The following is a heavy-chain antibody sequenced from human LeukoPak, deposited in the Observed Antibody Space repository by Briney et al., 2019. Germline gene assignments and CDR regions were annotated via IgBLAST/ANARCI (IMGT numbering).Heavy chain of an antibody. V-gene: IGHV4-39*07. D-gene: IGHD5-12*01. Sequence: SSETLSLTCTVSGGSMSSSSYYWGWIRQPPGKGLEWIGSIYYSGGIYYSPSLKSRVTTLVDMSKNQFSLTLSSVTAADTAVYYCATVGRGYSGYDDAFDIWGQGTMVTVSS. CDR3: ATVGRGYSGYDDAFDI. CDR2: IYYSGGI. CDR1: GGSMSSSSYY. J-gene: IGHJ3*02.